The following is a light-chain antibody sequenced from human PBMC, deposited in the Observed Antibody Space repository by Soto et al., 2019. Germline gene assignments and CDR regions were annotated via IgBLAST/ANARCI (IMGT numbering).Light chain of an antibody. J-gene: IGLJ1*01. V-gene: IGLV2-8*01. CDR2: EVV. Sequence: QSVLTQPPSASGSPGQSVTISCTGTKNDIGVYDFVSWYQHHPGKAPRLIIYEVVQRPSGVPDRFSGSKSGDTASLTVSGLEAEDEADYYCSSYGGSNNHVFGTGTKVTVL. CDR1: KNDIGVYDF. CDR3: SSYGGSNNHV.